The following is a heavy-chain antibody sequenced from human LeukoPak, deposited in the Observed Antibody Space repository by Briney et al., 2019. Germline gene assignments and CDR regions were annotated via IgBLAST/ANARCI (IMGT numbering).Heavy chain of an antibody. Sequence: GGSLRLSCAASGFTFSSYGFHWVRQAPGKGLEWVAVISYDGSNKYYADSVKGRFTISRDNSKNTLYLQMNSLRAEDTAVYYCAKGFRSSANYYYMDVWGKGTTVTVSS. CDR1: GFTFSSYG. CDR3: AKGFRSSANYYYMDV. D-gene: IGHD3-10*01. CDR2: ISYDGSNK. V-gene: IGHV3-30*18. J-gene: IGHJ6*03.